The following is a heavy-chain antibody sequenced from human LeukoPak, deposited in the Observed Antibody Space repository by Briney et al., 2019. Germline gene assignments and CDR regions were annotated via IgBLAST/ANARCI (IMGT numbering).Heavy chain of an antibody. D-gene: IGHD5-24*01. V-gene: IGHV1-69*05. CDR2: IIPIFGTA. CDR1: GGTLSSYA. CDR3: AREGRVEMATTYSLDY. Sequence: SVKVSCKASGGTLSSYAISWVRQAPGQGLEWMGGIIPIFGTANYAQKFQGRVTITTDESTSTAYMELSSLRSEDTAVYYCAREGRVEMATTYSLDYWGQGTLVTVSS. J-gene: IGHJ4*02.